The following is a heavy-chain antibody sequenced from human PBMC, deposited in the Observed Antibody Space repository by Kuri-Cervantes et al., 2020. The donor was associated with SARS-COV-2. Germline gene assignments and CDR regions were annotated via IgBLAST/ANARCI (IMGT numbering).Heavy chain of an antibody. Sequence: ESLKISCAVYGGSFSGYYWSWLRQPPGKGLEWIGEINHSGSTNYNPSLKSRVTISVDTSKYQFSLKLSSVTAADTAVYHCARGGRIAVAGILLPLYYYGMDVWGQGTTVTVSS. CDR2: INHSGST. CDR3: ARGGRIAVAGILLPLYYYGMDV. CDR1: GGSFSGYY. D-gene: IGHD6-19*01. J-gene: IGHJ6*02. V-gene: IGHV4-34*01.